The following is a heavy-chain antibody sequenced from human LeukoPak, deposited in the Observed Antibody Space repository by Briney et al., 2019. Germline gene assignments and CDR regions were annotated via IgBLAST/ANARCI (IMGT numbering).Heavy chain of an antibody. CDR2: IKSKTDGGTT. V-gene: IGHV3-15*01. Sequence: GGSLRLSCGASGFTFTNAWMSWVRQAPGKGLEWVGRIKSKTDGGTTDYAAPVKGRFTISRDDSKNTLYLQMNSLKTEDTAEYYCTTRKLVTMVRGVIIAAPSFDYWGQGTLVTVSS. J-gene: IGHJ4*02. CDR1: GFTFTNAW. CDR3: TTRKLVTMVRGVIIAAPSFDY. D-gene: IGHD3-10*01.